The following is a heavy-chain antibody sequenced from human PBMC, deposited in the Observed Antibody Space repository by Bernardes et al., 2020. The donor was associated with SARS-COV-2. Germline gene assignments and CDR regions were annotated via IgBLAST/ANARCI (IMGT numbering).Heavy chain of an antibody. CDR1: GFSLSPSGLG. Sequence: SGVTLSKPTETLTLTCPFSGFSLSPSGLGVGWIRQPPGKALEWLALIYWDDDKRYSPSLKRRLTITKDTSKNQVVLTMTNMDPVDTATYYCAHWFGMISRAWFDPWGQGILVTVSS. CDR2: IYWDDDK. J-gene: IGHJ5*02. D-gene: IGHD3-16*01. V-gene: IGHV2-5*02. CDR3: AHWFGMISRAWFDP.